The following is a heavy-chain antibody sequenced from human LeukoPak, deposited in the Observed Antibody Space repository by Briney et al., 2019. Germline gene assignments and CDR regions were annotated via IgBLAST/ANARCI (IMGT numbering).Heavy chain of an antibody. CDR2: IIPIFGTA. CDR1: GGTFSSYA. Sequence: GASAKVSCKASGGTFSSYAISWVRQAPGQGLEWMGGIIPIFGTANYAQKFQGRVTITTDESTSTAYMELSSLRSEDTAVYYCARAQGSGSYHDAFDIWGQGTMVTVSS. J-gene: IGHJ3*02. CDR3: ARAQGSGSYHDAFDI. D-gene: IGHD1-26*01. V-gene: IGHV1-69*05.